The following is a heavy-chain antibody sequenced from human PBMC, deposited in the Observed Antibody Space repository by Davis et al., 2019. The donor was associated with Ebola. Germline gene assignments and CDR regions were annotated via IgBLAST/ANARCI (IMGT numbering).Heavy chain of an antibody. CDR3: ARDLGYSYGHKRYYYYYGMDV. J-gene: IGHJ6*02. D-gene: IGHD5-18*01. CDR2: INSYNGHT. V-gene: IGHV1-18*01. Sequence: AASVKVSCKTSGYTFSGYAIGWVRQAPGQGLEWIGRINSYNGHTNYAQKFQGRVTVSTDTSTSTAYMELRSLRSDETAVYYCARDLGYSYGHKRYYYYYGMDVWGQGTTVTVSS. CDR1: GYTFSGYA.